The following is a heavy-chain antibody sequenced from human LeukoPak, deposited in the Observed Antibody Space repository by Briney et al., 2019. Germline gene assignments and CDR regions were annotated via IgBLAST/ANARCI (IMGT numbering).Heavy chain of an antibody. CDR2: IYYSGST. CDR3: ARYYDFWSGDQDY. D-gene: IGHD3-3*01. V-gene: IGHV4-39*01. J-gene: IGHJ4*02. CDR1: GGSISSSSYY. Sequence: SETLSLTCTVSGGSISSSSYYWGWIRQPPGKGLEWIGSIYYSGSTYYNPSLKSRVTISVDTSKNQFSLKLSSLTAVDTAVYYCARYYDFWSGDQDYRGQGTVVTVSS.